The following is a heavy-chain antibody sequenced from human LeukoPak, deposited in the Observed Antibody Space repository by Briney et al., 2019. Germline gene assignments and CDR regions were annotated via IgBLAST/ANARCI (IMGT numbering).Heavy chain of an antibody. D-gene: IGHD3-22*01. CDR3: AKLSYDSSGSINLFDY. Sequence: QPGGSLRLSCAASVFTFSSYGMHWVRQAPGKGLEWVAIVSYDGSKPYYGDSVKGRFTISRDNSKSTLYLQMNSLRAEDTAVYYCAKLSYDSSGSINLFDYWGQGTLVTVSS. V-gene: IGHV3-30*18. J-gene: IGHJ4*02. CDR2: VSYDGSKP. CDR1: VFTFSSYG.